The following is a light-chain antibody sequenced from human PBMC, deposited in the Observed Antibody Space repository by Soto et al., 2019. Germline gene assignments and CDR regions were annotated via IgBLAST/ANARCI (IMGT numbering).Light chain of an antibody. CDR1: ESVSKW. Sequence: DIPMTQSPSSLSASVGDKVTITCRATESVSKWLAWYQEKPGNPPRPLIYDASTLESGVPSRFSGSGSGTEFTLTISSLQPDDFASYDCQQYNSYSWTFGQGTKVEIK. J-gene: IGKJ1*01. CDR3: QQYNSYSWT. CDR2: DAS. V-gene: IGKV1-5*01.